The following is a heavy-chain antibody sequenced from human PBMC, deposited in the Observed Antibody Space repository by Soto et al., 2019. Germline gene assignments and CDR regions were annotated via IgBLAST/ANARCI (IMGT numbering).Heavy chain of an antibody. D-gene: IGHD6-13*01. CDR3: ARGRKGYSSSWYVD. CDR2: ISHSGNT. CDR1: GGSLGDYY. J-gene: IGHJ4*02. V-gene: IGHV4-34*01. Sequence: QVQLQQWGAGLLRPSETLSLSCDVYGGSLGDYYWSWIRQSPGKGLEWIVEISHSGNTNYNPSLKSRVIILIDTSKNQSSLKLSFVTAADTAVYYCARGRKGYSSSWYVDWGRGTLVTVSS.